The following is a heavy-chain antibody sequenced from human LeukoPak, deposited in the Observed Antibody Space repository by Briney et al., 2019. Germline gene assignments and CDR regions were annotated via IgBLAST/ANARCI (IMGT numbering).Heavy chain of an antibody. CDR2: ISAYNGDT. Sequence: GASVKVSCKASGYRFSNYGITWVRQAPGQGLECMGWISAYNGDTNYAQNFQGRLTMTTDTSTNTAYMELRSLRSDDTAVYYCARDGLIAAAGTLGYWGQGTLVTVSS. V-gene: IGHV1-18*01. CDR3: ARDGLIAAAGTLGY. CDR1: GYRFSNYG. J-gene: IGHJ4*02. D-gene: IGHD6-13*01.